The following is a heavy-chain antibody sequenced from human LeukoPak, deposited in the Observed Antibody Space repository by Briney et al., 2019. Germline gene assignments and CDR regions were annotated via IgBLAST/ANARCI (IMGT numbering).Heavy chain of an antibody. V-gene: IGHV3-48*04. Sequence: GGSLRLSCAASGFTFSSYSMNRVRQAPGKGLEWVSYISSSSSTIYYADSVKGRFTISRDNAKNSLYLQMNSLRAEDTAVYYCARDSAGELATYFDYWGQGTLVTVSS. J-gene: IGHJ4*02. CDR1: GFTFSSYS. CDR3: ARDSAGELATYFDY. CDR2: ISSSSSTI. D-gene: IGHD3-10*01.